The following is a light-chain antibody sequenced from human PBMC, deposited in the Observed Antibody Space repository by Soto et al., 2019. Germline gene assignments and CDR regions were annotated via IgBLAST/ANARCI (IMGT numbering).Light chain of an antibody. J-gene: IGKJ4*01. CDR2: RAS. CDR3: QQFHSWPRT. V-gene: IGKV1-16*01. Sequence: DIQMTQSPSSLSASVGDRVSITCRASQAISDYLAWFQQKPGKAPKSLIYRASTLQGGVPSRFRGSGSVTYFTLTINSLQPEDFATYYCQQFHSWPRTFGGGTRVEIK. CDR1: QAISDY.